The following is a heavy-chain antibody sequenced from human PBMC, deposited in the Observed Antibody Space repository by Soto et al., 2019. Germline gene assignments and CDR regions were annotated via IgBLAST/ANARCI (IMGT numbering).Heavy chain of an antibody. Sequence: QVQLVQSGAEVKKPGASVKVSCKASGYTFTSYDINWVRQATGQGLEWMGWMNPNSGNTGYAQKFQGRVTMTRNTSISTAYMELSSLRSEDTAVYYCARGAYSSAWYFRVGYYWGQGTLVTVSS. V-gene: IGHV1-8*01. J-gene: IGHJ4*02. CDR3: ARGAYSSAWYFRVGYY. D-gene: IGHD6-19*01. CDR2: MNPNSGNT. CDR1: GYTFTSYD.